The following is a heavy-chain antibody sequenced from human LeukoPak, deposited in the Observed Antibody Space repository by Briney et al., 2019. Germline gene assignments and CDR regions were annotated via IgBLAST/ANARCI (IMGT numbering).Heavy chain of an antibody. Sequence: ASVKVSCKASGYTFTGHYMHWVRQAPGQGLEWMGWINPNSGGTNYAQKFQGWVTMTRDTSISTAYMELSRLRSDDTAVYYCARAREYSSPAGGYWGQGTLVTVSS. CDR3: ARAREYSSPAGGY. V-gene: IGHV1-2*04. D-gene: IGHD6-6*01. J-gene: IGHJ4*02. CDR2: INPNSGGT. CDR1: GYTFTGHY.